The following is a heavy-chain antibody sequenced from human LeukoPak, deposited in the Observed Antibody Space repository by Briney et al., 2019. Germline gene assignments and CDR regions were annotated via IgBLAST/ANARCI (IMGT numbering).Heavy chain of an antibody. V-gene: IGHV3-21*01. D-gene: IGHD2-21*02. CDR1: GFIFKTYT. CDR2: ITGDCKYI. J-gene: IGHJ3*02. Sequence: GGSLRLSCAASGFIFKTYTMTWVRQAPGKGLEWVSSITGDCKYITYADSVKGRFTISRDNAKNTLYLQMNSLRAEDTSVYYCARVGSTDSPHAFDIWGQGTMVTVSS. CDR3: ARVGSTDSPHAFDI.